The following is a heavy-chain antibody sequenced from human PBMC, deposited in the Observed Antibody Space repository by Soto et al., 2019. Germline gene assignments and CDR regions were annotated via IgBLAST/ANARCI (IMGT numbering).Heavy chain of an antibody. Sequence: SATLSLTCTVSGGSIRSSYWSWIRQPPGKGLEWIGYIYYSGSTNYNPSLKSRVTISVDTSKNQFSLKLSSVTAADTAVYYCARVSWDCGGDCYYFDYWGQGTLVTVSS. V-gene: IGHV4-59*01. CDR3: ARVSWDCGGDCYYFDY. CDR2: IYYSGST. CDR1: GGSIRSSY. D-gene: IGHD2-21*02. J-gene: IGHJ4*02.